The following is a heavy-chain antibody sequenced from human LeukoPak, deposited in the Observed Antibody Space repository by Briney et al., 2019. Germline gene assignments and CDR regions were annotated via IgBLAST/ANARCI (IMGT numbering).Heavy chain of an antibody. J-gene: IGHJ5*02. CDR2: IYYSGST. Sequence: RPSETLSLTCTVSGGSISTYYWSWIRQPPGKGLEWIGYIYYSGSTNYNPSLKSRLTISVDTSKNQFSLKLSSVTAADTAMYYCARVFVYCSGGSCYWGWFDPWGQGTLVTVSS. V-gene: IGHV4-59*01. CDR3: ARVFVYCSGGSCYWGWFDP. D-gene: IGHD2-15*01. CDR1: GGSISTYY.